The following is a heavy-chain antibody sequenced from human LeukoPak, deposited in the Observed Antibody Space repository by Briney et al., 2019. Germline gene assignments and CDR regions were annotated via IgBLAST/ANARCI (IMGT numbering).Heavy chain of an antibody. CDR2: IRSKTNNYAT. V-gene: IGHV3-73*01. CDR1: GFTFSGSA. D-gene: IGHD1-26*01. Sequence: GGSLRLSCAASGFTFSGSAMHWVRQASGKGLEWVGRIRSKTNNYATAYAESVKGRFNISRDDSKNTAYLQMNSLKTEDTAVYYCARRLSGSYFFDYWGQGTLVTVSS. CDR3: ARRLSGSYFFDY. J-gene: IGHJ4*02.